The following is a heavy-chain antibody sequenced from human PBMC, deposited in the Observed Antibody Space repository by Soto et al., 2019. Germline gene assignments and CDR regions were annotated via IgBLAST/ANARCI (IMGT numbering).Heavy chain of an antibody. D-gene: IGHD5-18*01. Sequence: QVQLVQSGAEVKKPGSSVKVSCKASGGTFSSYTISWVRQAPGQGLEWMGRIIPILGIANYAQKFQGRVTIPPEKSTSTAYMELSSLRSEETAVYYCARTVMDTAMGAYGMDVWGQGTTVPVSS. CDR3: ARTVMDTAMGAYGMDV. CDR1: GGTFSSYT. CDR2: IIPILGIA. V-gene: IGHV1-69*02. J-gene: IGHJ6*02.